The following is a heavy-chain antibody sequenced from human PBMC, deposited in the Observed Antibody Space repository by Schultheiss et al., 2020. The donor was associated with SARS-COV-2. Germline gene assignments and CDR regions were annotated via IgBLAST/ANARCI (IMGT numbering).Heavy chain of an antibody. V-gene: IGHV3-23*01. Sequence: GGSLRLSCAASGFTFSSYAMSWVRQAPGKGLEWVSGISWNSGSIGYADSVKGRFTISRDNSKNTLYLQMNSLRAEDTAVYYCAKDLRSGSYYYYFDYWGQGTLVTVSS. CDR3: AKDLRSGSYYYYFDY. CDR2: ISWNSGSI. D-gene: IGHD1-26*01. CDR1: GFTFSSYA. J-gene: IGHJ4*02.